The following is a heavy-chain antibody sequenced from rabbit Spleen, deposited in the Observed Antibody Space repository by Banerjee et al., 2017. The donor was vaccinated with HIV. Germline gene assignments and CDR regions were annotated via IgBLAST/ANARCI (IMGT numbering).Heavy chain of an antibody. V-gene: IGHV1S40*01. D-gene: IGHD4-1*01. Sequence: QSLEESGGDLVKPGASLTLACTASGFSFSSSYYMCWVRQPPGKGLEWIACVGSGGFTYYANWAKGRFTISKTSSTTVTLQMTSLTAADTATYFCSRDSGTSFSSYGMDLWGPGTLVTVS. CDR3: SRDSGTSFSSYGMDL. CDR2: VGSGGFT. J-gene: IGHJ6*01. CDR1: GFSFSSSYY.